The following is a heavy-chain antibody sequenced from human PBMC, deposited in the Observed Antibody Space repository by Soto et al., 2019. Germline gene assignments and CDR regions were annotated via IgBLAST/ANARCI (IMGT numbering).Heavy chain of an antibody. D-gene: IGHD3-22*01. J-gene: IGHJ4*02. V-gene: IGHV1-69*01. CDR2: IMPCFGSG. Sequence: QVYLVQSGAEVKKPGSSVKVSCKALRGTFTNYAFSWVRQAPGQGLEWMGGIMPCFGSGNYAQKFQGRINITADESTSSVYLELTSLRSEDTAVYYCARDRAGYYSHFVSWGQGTLVTVSS. CDR1: RGTFTNYA. CDR3: ARDRAGYYSHFVS.